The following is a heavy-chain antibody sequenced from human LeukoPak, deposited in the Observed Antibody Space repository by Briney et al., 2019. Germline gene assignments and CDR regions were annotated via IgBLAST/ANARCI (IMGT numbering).Heavy chain of an antibody. CDR3: GTYCGGDCYGAFDI. CDR2: IYYSGST. Sequence: SETLSLTCTVSGGSISSSSYYWGWIRQPPGKGLEWIGSIYYSGSTCYNPPLKSRVTISVDTSKNQFSLKLSSVTAADTAVYYCGTYCGGDCYGAFDIWGQGTMVTVSS. J-gene: IGHJ3*02. CDR1: GGSISSSSYY. V-gene: IGHV4-39*01. D-gene: IGHD2-21*02.